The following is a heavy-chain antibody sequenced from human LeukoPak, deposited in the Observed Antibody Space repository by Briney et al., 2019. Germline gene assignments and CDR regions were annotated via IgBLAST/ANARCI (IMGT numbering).Heavy chain of an antibody. Sequence: GGSLRLSCAASGFTFSSYAMSWVRQAPGKGLEWVSAISGSGGSTYYTDSVKGRFTISRDNSKNTLYLQMNSLRAEDTAVYYCAKDVVRGVMWYFDYWGQGTLVTVSS. CDR2: ISGSGGST. J-gene: IGHJ4*02. D-gene: IGHD3-10*01. CDR1: GFTFSSYA. CDR3: AKDVVRGVMWYFDY. V-gene: IGHV3-23*01.